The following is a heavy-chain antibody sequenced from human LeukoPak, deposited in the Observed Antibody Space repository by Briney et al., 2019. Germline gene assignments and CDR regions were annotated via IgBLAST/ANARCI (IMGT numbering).Heavy chain of an antibody. CDR3: ARDELLPDAFDI. CDR2: INAGNGNT. V-gene: IGHV1-3*01. J-gene: IGHJ3*02. CDR1: GYTFTSYD. D-gene: IGHD3-22*01. Sequence: ASVKVSCKASGYTFTSYDINWVRQAPGQRLEWMGWINAGNGNTKYSQKFQGRVTITRDTSASTAYMELSSLRSEDTAVYYCARDELLPDAFDIWGQGTMVTVSS.